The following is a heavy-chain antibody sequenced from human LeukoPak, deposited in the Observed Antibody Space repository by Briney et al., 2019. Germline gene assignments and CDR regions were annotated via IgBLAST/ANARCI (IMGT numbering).Heavy chain of an antibody. Sequence: GASVKVSCKASGGTFSSYAISWVRQAPGQGLEWMGRIIPILGIANYAQKFQGRVTITADKSTSTAYMELSSLRSDGTAVYYCAREPGDWVFDYWGQGTLVTVSS. CDR3: AREPGDWVFDY. J-gene: IGHJ4*02. CDR2: IIPILGIA. CDR1: GGTFSSYA. V-gene: IGHV1-69*04. D-gene: IGHD7-27*01.